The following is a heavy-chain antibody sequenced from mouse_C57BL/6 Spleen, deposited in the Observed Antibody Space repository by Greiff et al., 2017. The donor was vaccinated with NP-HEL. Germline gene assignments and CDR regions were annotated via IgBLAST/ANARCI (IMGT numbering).Heavy chain of an antibody. D-gene: IGHD1-1*01. V-gene: IGHV1-76*01. CDR1: GYTFTDYY. CDR2: IYPGSGNT. Sequence: QVQLQQSGAELVRPGASVKLSCKASGYTFTDYYINWVKQRPGQGLEWIARIYPGSGNTYYNEKFKGKATLTAEKSSSTAYMQLSSLTSEDSAVYFCARGEYYGSSYYAMDYWGQGTSVTVSS. CDR3: ARGEYYGSSYYAMDY. J-gene: IGHJ4*01.